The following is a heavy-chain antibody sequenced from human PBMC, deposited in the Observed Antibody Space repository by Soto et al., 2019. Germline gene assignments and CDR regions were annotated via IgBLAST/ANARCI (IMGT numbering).Heavy chain of an antibody. D-gene: IGHD4-17*01. CDR3: ARARLPIYGMDV. Sequence: EVQLVESGGGLVKRGGSLRLSCAASGFTFSSYSMNWVRQAPGKGLEWVSSISSSSSYIYYADSVKGRFTISRDNAKNSLYLQMNSLRAEDTAVYYCARARLPIYGMDVWGQGTTVTVSS. V-gene: IGHV3-21*01. J-gene: IGHJ6*02. CDR2: ISSSSSYI. CDR1: GFTFSSYS.